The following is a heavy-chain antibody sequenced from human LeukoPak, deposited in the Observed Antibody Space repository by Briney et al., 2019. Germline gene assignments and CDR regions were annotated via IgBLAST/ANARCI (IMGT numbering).Heavy chain of an antibody. CDR3: ASSGSYRFDY. V-gene: IGHV3-48*02. J-gene: IGHJ4*02. CDR1: RFTLSTYW. CDR2: ITASGTAM. D-gene: IGHD1-26*01. Sequence: GGSLRLSCAASRFTLSTYWMSWVRQAPGKGLEWVSHITASGTAMFYADSVKGRFTISRDNAKNSLYLQMNSLRDEDTAVYYCASSGSYRFDYWGQGTLVTVSS.